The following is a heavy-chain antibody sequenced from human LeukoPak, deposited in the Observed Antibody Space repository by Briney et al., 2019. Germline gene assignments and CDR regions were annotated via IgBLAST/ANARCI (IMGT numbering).Heavy chain of an antibody. CDR1: GGSISSGSYY. CDR2: IYTSGST. V-gene: IGHV4-61*02. D-gene: IGHD3-3*01. J-gene: IGHJ4*02. CDR3: ARDDFWSGYPLDY. Sequence: PSETLSLTCTVSGGSISSGSYYWSWIRQPAGKGLEWIGRIYTSGSTNYNPSLKGRVTISVDTSKNQFSLKLSSVTAADTAVYYCARDDFWSGYPLDYWGQGTLVTVSS.